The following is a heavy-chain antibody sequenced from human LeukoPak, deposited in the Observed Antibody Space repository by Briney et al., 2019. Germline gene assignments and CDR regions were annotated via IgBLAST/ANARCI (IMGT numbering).Heavy chain of an antibody. Sequence: GGSLRLSCAASGFTFSNAWMSWVRQAPGKGLEWVGRIKSKTDGGTTDYAAPVKGRFTISRDDSKNTLYLQMNSLKTEDTAVYYCTTRTRTYGNWFDPWGQGTLVTVSS. CDR1: GFTFSNAW. CDR3: TTRTRTYGNWFDP. J-gene: IGHJ5*02. D-gene: IGHD1-7*01. V-gene: IGHV3-15*01. CDR2: IKSKTDGGTT.